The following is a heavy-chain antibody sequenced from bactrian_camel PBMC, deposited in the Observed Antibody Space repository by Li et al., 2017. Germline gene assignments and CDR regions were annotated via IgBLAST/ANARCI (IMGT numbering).Heavy chain of an antibody. CDR2: IERDGSR. V-gene: IGHV3S53*01. J-gene: IGHJ4*01. CDR1: GYTNSVGC. D-gene: IGHD2*01. Sequence: HVQLVESGGGSVQAGGSLRLSCVVSGYTNSVGCVGWYRQAPGDECELVADIERDGSRYYRDSVKGRFTIYLDNAKNTVYLQMNTLKPEDTAMYYCAADPTPIRIGSGGYCYFYAYNLWGQGTQVTVS. CDR3: AADPTPIRIGSGGYCYFYAYNL.